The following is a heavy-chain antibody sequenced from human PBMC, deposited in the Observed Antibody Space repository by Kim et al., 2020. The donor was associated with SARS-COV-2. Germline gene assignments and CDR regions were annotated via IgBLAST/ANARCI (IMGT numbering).Heavy chain of an antibody. CDR2: ISYDGSNK. V-gene: IGHV3-30*18. CDR1: GFTFSSYG. Sequence: GGSLRLSCAASGFTFSSYGMHWVRQAPGKGLEWVAVISYDGSNKYYADSVKGRFTISRDNSKNTLYLQMNSLRAEDTALYYCAKGGYDFWSGFYTEDYYYYMDVWGKGTTVTVSS. D-gene: IGHD3-3*01. J-gene: IGHJ6*03. CDR3: AKGGYDFWSGFYTEDYYYYMDV.